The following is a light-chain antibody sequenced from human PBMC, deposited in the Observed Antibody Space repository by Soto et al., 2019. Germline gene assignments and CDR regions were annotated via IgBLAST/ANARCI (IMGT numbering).Light chain of an antibody. J-gene: IGKJ1*01. V-gene: IGKV3-20*01. CDR1: QSVSSTF. CDR2: GAS. Sequence: DIVLTQSPGTLSLSPGERATLSCKASQSVSSTFLAWYQQKPDQAPRLLIYGASSRATGIPDRFSGSGTGTDFTLVISRLEPEDFAVYYCQHYDNSPWTFGQGTKVEIK. CDR3: QHYDNSPWT.